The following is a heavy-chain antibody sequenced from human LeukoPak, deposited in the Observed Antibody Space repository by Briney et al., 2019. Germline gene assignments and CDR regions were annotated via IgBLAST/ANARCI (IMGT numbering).Heavy chain of an antibody. V-gene: IGHV4-59*01. CDR1: GGSISSYY. CDR2: IFYSGST. Sequence: SETLSLTCSVSGGSISSYYWSWIRQSPGKGLEWIGYIFYSGSTSYNPSLKGRVTISVDTSKNQFSLKLDSVTAADTAVYYCARDRALPGTGWGSYNWFDPWGQGTLVTVSS. J-gene: IGHJ5*02. CDR3: ARDRALPGTGWGSYNWFDP. D-gene: IGHD3-16*01.